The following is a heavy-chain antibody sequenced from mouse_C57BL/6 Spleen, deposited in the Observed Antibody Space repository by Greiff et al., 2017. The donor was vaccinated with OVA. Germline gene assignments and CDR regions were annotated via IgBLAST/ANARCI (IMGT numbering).Heavy chain of an antibody. Sequence: VQLKESGGDLVKPGGSLKLSCAASGFTFSSYGMSWVRQTPDKRLEWVATISSGGSYTYYPDSVKGRFTISRDNAKNTLYLQMSSLKSEDTAMYYCARSDGYYGDYWGQGTTLTVSS. CDR3: ARSDGYYGDY. J-gene: IGHJ2*01. V-gene: IGHV5-6*01. CDR2: ISSGGSYT. D-gene: IGHD2-3*01. CDR1: GFTFSSYG.